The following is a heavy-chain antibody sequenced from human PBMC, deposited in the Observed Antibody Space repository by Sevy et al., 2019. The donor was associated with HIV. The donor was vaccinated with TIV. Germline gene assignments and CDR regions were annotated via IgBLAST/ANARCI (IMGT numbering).Heavy chain of an antibody. CDR1: GFTFSTYW. J-gene: IGHJ4*02. Sequence: GGSLRLSCAASGFTFSTYWMTWVRQAPGKGLEWVANINQDGSKKNYVDSMKGRFTISRDNAKNSLYVQMNSLRAEDKALYYCARVGIFEGSESHFRFIDYWGQGILVTVSS. D-gene: IGHD3-10*01. CDR2: INQDGSKK. CDR3: ARVGIFEGSESHFRFIDY. V-gene: IGHV3-7*01.